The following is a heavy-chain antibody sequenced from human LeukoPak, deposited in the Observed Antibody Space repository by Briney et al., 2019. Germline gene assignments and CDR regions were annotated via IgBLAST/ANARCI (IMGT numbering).Heavy chain of an antibody. CDR2: IYHSGST. CDR3: ARATSNYYYYYMDV. Sequence: SETLSLTCTVSGYSISSGYYWGWIRPPPGKGLEWIGSIYHSGSTYYNPSLKRRVTISVDTSKNQFSLKLGSVTAADTAVYYCARATSNYYYYYMDVWGKGTTVTVSS. CDR1: GYSISSGYY. V-gene: IGHV4-38-2*02. J-gene: IGHJ6*03.